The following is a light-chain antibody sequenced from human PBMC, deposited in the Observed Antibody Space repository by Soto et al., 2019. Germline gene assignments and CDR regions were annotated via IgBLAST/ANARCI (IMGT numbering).Light chain of an antibody. V-gene: IGLV3-21*04. J-gene: IGLJ2*01. CDR3: QVWDSSTL. Sequence: SYELTQPPSVSVAPGKTARITCGGNNIGSKSVHWYQQKPGQAPVLVTYYDSDRPSGIPERFSGSNSGNTATLTISRVEAGDEADYYCQVWDSSTLFGGGTKLTVL. CDR1: NIGSKS. CDR2: YDS.